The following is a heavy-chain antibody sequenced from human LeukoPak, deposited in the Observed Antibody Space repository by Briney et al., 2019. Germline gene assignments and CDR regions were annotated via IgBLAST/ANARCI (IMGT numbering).Heavy chain of an antibody. Sequence: GGSLRLSCPASGFTVSSNYMSWVRQAPGKGLEWVSVIYSGGSTYYADSAKGRFTISRDNSKNTLYLQMNSLRAEDTAVYYCAGGRDASQLYFDSWGQGTLVTVSS. CDR3: AGGRDASQLYFDS. CDR1: GFTVSSNY. J-gene: IGHJ4*02. D-gene: IGHD5-24*01. V-gene: IGHV3-66*01. CDR2: IYSGGST.